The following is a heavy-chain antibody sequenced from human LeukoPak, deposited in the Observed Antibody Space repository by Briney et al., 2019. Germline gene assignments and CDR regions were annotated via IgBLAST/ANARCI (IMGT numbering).Heavy chain of an antibody. CDR3: ARHVMHYYDSSGAPNPDY. J-gene: IGHJ4*02. D-gene: IGHD3-22*01. V-gene: IGHV5-10-1*01. Sequence: GASLQISCKGSGSSFTSYWISWVRQLPGKGLEWMGRIDPSDSYTNYSPSFQGHVTISADKSISTAYLQWSSLKASDTAMYYCARHVMHYYDSSGAPNPDYWGQGTLVTVSS. CDR1: GSSFTSYW. CDR2: IDPSDSYT.